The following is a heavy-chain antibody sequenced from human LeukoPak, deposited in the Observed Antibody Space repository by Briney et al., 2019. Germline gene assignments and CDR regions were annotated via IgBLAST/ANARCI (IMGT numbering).Heavy chain of an antibody. CDR2: IHYSGST. V-gene: IGHV4-59*08. CDR1: GGSTISYY. Sequence: SETLSLTCTVSGGSTISYYWSWLRQPPGKGLEWMGYIHYSGSTNYSPSLKSRVTISVDTSKNQFSLKLSSVTAADTAVYYCASNIVGATTANNWFDPWGQGTLVTVSS. CDR3: ASNIVGATTANNWFDP. D-gene: IGHD1-26*01. J-gene: IGHJ5*02.